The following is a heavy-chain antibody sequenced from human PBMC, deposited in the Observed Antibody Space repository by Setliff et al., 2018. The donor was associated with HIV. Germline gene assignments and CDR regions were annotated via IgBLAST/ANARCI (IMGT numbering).Heavy chain of an antibody. CDR2: INTDVSST. CDR1: GFSFSSYW. J-gene: IGHJ6*02. D-gene: IGHD3-10*01. CDR3: ARGVRGVVNGMDV. Sequence: GVLKISCAASGFSFSSYWMHWVRQAPGKGLVWVSRINTDVSSTSYADSVKGRFTISRDNAKNTLYLQMNSLRAEDTAVYYCARGVRGVVNGMDVWGQGTTVTVSS. V-gene: IGHV3-74*01.